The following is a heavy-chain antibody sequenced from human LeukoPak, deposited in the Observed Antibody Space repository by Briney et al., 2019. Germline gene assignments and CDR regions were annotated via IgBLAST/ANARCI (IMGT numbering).Heavy chain of an antibody. CDR2: IYYSGST. Sequence: TSGTLSLTCDISGASITSSNWWSWVRQSPEKGLEWIGYIYYSGSTNYNPSLKSRVTISVDTSKNQFSLKLRSVTAADTAVYYCARGLPTSDAFDIWGQGTMVTVSS. V-gene: IGHV4-4*02. CDR1: GASITSSNW. J-gene: IGHJ3*02. CDR3: ARGLPTSDAFDI. D-gene: IGHD1-1*01.